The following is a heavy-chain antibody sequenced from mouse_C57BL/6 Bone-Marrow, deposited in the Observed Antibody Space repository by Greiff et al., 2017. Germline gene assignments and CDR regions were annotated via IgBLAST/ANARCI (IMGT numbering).Heavy chain of an antibody. CDR2: IRLKSDNYAT. V-gene: IGHV6-3*01. Sequence: EVKLEESGGGLVQPGGSLKLSCVASGFTFSDYWMNWVRQSPEKGLEWVAQIRLKSDNYATHYAESVKGRFTISRDDSKSSVYLQMNNLRAEDTGMYYCTDYSNYDWYFDVWGTGTTVTVSA. CDR1: GFTFSDYW. D-gene: IGHD2-5*01. CDR3: TDYSNYDWYFDV. J-gene: IGHJ1*03.